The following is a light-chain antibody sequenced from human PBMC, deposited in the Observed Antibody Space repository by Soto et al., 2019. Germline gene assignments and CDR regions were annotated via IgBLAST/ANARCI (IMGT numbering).Light chain of an antibody. CDR3: QQSYSTLALT. V-gene: IGKV1-39*01. CDR2: AAS. CDR1: QSISSY. Sequence: DIQMTQSPSSLSASVGDRFTITCRASQSISSYLNWYQQKPGKAPKLLIYAASSLQSGVPSRFSGSGSGTDFTLTISSLQPEDFATYYGQQSYSTLALTFGGGTKVEIK. J-gene: IGKJ4*01.